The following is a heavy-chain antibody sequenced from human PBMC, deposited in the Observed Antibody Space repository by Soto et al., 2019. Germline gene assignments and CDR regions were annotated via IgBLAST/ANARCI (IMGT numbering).Heavy chain of an antibody. CDR2: IYYSGIT. CDR3: ARYKSNYYYGMDV. Sequence: QVQLQESGPGLVKPSETLSLTCTVSGGSISSYYWSWIRQPPGKGLELIGYIYYSGITNYNPSLKRRVTISVDTSKKQFSLKLSSVTAADTAVYYCARYKSNYYYGMDVWGQGTTVTVSS. CDR1: GGSISSYY. D-gene: IGHD1-20*01. J-gene: IGHJ6*02. V-gene: IGHV4-59*01.